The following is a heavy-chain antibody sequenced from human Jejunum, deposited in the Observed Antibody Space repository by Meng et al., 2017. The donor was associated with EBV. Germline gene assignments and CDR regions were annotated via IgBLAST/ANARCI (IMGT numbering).Heavy chain of an antibody. V-gene: IGHV4-61*01. D-gene: IGHD1-1*01. CDR2: IYNSGST. Sequence: QVQVQGPGPGLVQPSETLSLTCTVSGGSVSGGTYYWTWIRQPPGKGLEWIGYIYNSGSTNYNPSLKSRVTISLDTSKNQFSLKLSSVTAADTAMYYCARNWNFWGQGTLVTVSS. CDR3: ARNWNF. CDR1: GGSVSGGTYY. J-gene: IGHJ4*02.